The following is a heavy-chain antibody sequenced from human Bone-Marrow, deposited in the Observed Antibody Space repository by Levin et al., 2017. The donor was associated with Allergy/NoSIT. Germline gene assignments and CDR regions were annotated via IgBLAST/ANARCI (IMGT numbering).Heavy chain of an antibody. V-gene: IGHV3-72*01. CDR1: GFTFSDHY. CDR3: IRIRMDSGLSDY. D-gene: IGHD3/OR15-3a*01. J-gene: IGHJ4*02. CDR2: IRNKANSYIT. Sequence: SCAASGFTFSDHYMDWVRQAPGKRLEWVAQIRNKANSYITQYAGSVIGRFTISRDDSKNSLYLQMSSLRTEDTAVYYCIRIRMDSGLSDYWGQGTLVTVSS.